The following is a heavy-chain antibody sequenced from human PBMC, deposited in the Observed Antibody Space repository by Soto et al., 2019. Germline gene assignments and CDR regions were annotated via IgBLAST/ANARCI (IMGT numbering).Heavy chain of an antibody. V-gene: IGHV3-23*01. D-gene: IGHD2-15*01. CDR3: AKGVAATSRSALDV. CDR2: IIGTGSTT. CDR1: YG. Sequence: YGGRRILKAPGKGLEWVSDIIGTGSTTYYADSVKGRFTISRDNSKNTLYLQMNTLRADDTAVYYCAKGVAATSRSALDVWGKGTTVTVSS. J-gene: IGHJ6*04.